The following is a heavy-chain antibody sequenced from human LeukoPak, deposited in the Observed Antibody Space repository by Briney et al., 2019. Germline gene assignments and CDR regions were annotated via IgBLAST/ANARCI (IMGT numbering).Heavy chain of an antibody. V-gene: IGHV3-7*01. J-gene: IGHJ4*02. CDR1: GFTFSSYW. Sequence: PGGSLRLSCAASGFTFSSYWMSWVRQAPGKGLEWVANIKQDGSEKYYVDSVKGRFTISRDNAKNSLYLQMNSLRAEDTAVYYCARVRSSWELYFDYWGQGTLVTVSS. CDR2: IKQDGSEK. CDR3: ARVRSSWELYFDY. D-gene: IGHD6-13*01.